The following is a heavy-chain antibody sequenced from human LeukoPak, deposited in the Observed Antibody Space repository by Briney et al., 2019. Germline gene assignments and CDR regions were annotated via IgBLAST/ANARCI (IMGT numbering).Heavy chain of an antibody. J-gene: IGHJ4*02. Sequence: GGSLRLSCIASGFTFDDYTMHWVRQAPGKGLEWVSLLSWDGGTRFYADSVKGRFTISRDNAKNSLYLQMNSLRAEDTAVYYCARDVEQWLVRVYYFDYWGQGTLVTVSS. CDR1: GFTFDDYT. CDR2: LSWDGGTR. V-gene: IGHV3-43*01. D-gene: IGHD6-19*01. CDR3: ARDVEQWLVRVYYFDY.